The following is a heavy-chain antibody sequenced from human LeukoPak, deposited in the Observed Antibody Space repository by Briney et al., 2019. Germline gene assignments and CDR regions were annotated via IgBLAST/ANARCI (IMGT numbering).Heavy chain of an antibody. CDR2: INPNSGGT. Sequence: ASVKVSCKASGHTFTGYYMHWVRQAPGQGLEWMGWINPNSGGTNYAQKFQGRVTMTRDTSISTAYMELSRLRSDDTAVYYCARDRALTMVRGTPRHNFNWFDPWGQGTLVTVSS. V-gene: IGHV1-2*02. D-gene: IGHD3-10*01. CDR3: ARDRALTMVRGTPRHNFNWFDP. CDR1: GHTFTGYY. J-gene: IGHJ5*02.